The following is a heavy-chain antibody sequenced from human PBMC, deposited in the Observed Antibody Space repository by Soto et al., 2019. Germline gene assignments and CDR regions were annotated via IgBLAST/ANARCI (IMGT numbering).Heavy chain of an antibody. J-gene: IGHJ4*02. CDR1: GGTFNTLS. V-gene: IGHV1-69*06. D-gene: IGHD2-2*01. CDR3: TTTDQGRFDH. CDR2: IIPFFDST. Sequence: QVQLVQSGAEGKRPGSSVKVSCTPSGGTFNTLSINWVRQAPGQGLEWMGAIIPFFDSTNYAQKFQDRVTITADKSRGTAHMELTSLSPDDTAVYCSTTTDQGRFDHSGQRTPLTVSS.